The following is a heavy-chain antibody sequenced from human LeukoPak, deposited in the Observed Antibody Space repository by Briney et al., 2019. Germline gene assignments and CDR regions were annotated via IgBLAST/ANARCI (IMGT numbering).Heavy chain of an antibody. CDR2: VYYSGNT. J-gene: IGHJ3*02. V-gene: IGHV4-59*11. Sequence: SETLSLTCSVSGGSISSRFWTWIRQPPGKGLEWIGYVYYSGNTNYNPSLRSRVTISIDTSKNQFSLNLKSVTAADTAIYYCAREGLAARRGAFDIWGQGTVVSVSS. CDR3: AREGLAARRGAFDI. D-gene: IGHD6-6*01. CDR1: GGSISSRF.